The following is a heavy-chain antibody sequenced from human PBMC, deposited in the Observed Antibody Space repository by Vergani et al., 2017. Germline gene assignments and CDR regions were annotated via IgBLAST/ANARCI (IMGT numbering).Heavy chain of an antibody. CDR1: GGSFSGYY. V-gene: IGHV4-34*01. D-gene: IGHD3-10*01. J-gene: IGHJ4*02. Sequence: QVQLQQWGAGLLKPSETLSLTCAVYGGSFSGYYWSWIRQPPGKGLEWIGEINHSGSTNYNPSLKSRVTISVDTSKNQFSLKLSSVTAADTAVYYCAREPYGSGSYLVDYWGQGTLVTVSS. CDR2: INHSGST. CDR3: AREPYGSGSYLVDY.